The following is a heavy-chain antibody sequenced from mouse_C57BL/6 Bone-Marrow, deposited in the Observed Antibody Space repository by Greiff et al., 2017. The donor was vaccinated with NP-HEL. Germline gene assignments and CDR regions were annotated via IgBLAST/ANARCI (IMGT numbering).Heavy chain of an antibody. V-gene: IGHV1-59*01. J-gene: IGHJ1*03. CDR3: YGRRWYFDV. Sequence: QVHVKQSGAELVRPGTSVKLSCKASGYTFTSYWMHWVKQRPGQGLEWIGVIDPSDSYTNYNQKFKGKATLTVDTSSSTAYMQLSSLTSEDSAVYYCYGRRWYFDVWGTGTTVTVSS. CDR2: IDPSDSYT. D-gene: IGHD1-1*01. CDR1: GYTFTSYW.